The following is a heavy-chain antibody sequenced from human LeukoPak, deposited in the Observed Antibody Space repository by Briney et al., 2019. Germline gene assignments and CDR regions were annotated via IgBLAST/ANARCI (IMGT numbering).Heavy chain of an antibody. D-gene: IGHD3-3*01. V-gene: IGHV4-39*01. CDR3: ARLSEDFWSGHYTSTIDY. Sequence: SETLSLTCTVSGGSISSSSYYWGWIRQPPGKGLEWIGSIYYSGSTYYNPSLKSRVTISVDTSKNQFSLKLSSVTAADTAVYYCARLSEDFWSGHYTSTIDYWGQGTLVTVSS. CDR2: IYYSGST. J-gene: IGHJ4*02. CDR1: GGSISSSSYY.